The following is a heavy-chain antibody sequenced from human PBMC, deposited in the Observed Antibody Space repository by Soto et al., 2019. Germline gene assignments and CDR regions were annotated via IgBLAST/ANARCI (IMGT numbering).Heavy chain of an antibody. V-gene: IGHV1-46*01. CDR2: INPSGGST. CDR3: ARGGVVVAATSAAGFDP. J-gene: IGHJ5*02. Sequence: ASVKVSCKASGYTFTSYYMHWVRQAPGQGLEWMGIINPSGGSTSYAQKFQGRVTMTRDTSTSAVYMELSSLRSEDTAVYYCARGGVVVAATSAAGFDPWGQGTLVTVSS. D-gene: IGHD2-15*01. CDR1: GYTFTSYY.